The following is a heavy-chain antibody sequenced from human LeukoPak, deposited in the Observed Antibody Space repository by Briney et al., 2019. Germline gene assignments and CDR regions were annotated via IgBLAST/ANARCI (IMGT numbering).Heavy chain of an antibody. V-gene: IGHV3-9*01. Sequence: QPGRSLRLSCVGSGYTFDEYAMHWVRQVPGKGLEWVAHISWDSGSLGYVDSVKGRFTVSRDNAKKSLYLQMNSLRPDDTAWYYCAKGYDSSGSDAFDIWGLGAKVTVSS. D-gene: IGHD3-22*01. CDR3: AKGYDSSGSDAFDI. CDR2: ISWDSGSL. CDR1: GYTFDEYA. J-gene: IGHJ3*02.